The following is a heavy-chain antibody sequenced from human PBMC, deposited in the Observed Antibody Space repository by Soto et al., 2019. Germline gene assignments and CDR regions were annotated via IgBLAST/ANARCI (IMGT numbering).Heavy chain of an antibody. CDR2: ISYDGSNK. CDR3: ARGEEELEMDV. J-gene: IGHJ6*02. D-gene: IGHD6-6*01. Sequence: PGGSLRLSCAASGFTFSSYAMHWVRQAPGKGLEWVAVISYDGSNKYYADSVKGRFTISRDNSKNTLYLQMNSLRAEDTAVYYCARGEEELEMDVWGQGTTVTVSS. CDR1: GFTFSSYA. V-gene: IGHV3-30-3*01.